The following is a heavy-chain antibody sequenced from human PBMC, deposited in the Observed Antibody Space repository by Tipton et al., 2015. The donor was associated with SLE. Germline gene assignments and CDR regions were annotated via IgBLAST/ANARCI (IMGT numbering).Heavy chain of an antibody. CDR3: AKGGTEKFDY. CDR1: GFTFSNYD. D-gene: IGHD1-7*01. V-gene: IGHV3-23*01. Sequence: SLRLSCAASGFTFSNYDMGWVRQTPGKGLEWVSGIGGSGVNTYYADSVKGRFTISRDNSKNMLYLQMNSLRVEDTAVYYCAKGGTEKFDYWGQGTLVTVPS. CDR2: IGGSGVNT. J-gene: IGHJ4*02.